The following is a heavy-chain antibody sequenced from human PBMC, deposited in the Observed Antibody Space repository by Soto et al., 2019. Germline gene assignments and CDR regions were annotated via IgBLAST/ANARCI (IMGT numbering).Heavy chain of an antibody. Sequence: GGSLRLSCAASGFTFSTYWMSWVRQAPGKGLEWVANIKTDGSEKYYVDSVRGRFTTSRDNARNFFNLQMNSLTGEDTAVYYCTRDVYPFALDVWGLGTSVTVSS. CDR1: GFTFSTYW. J-gene: IGHJ6*02. CDR2: IKTDGSEK. CDR3: TRDVYPFALDV. V-gene: IGHV3-7*03.